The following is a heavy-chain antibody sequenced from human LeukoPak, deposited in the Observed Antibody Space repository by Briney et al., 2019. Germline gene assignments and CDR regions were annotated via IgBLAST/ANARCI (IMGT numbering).Heavy chain of an antibody. Sequence: GSLRLSCVASGFTFNNYAMSWVRQAPGRGLEWASSTAGSGISKDYADSVKGRFTISKDKSKNTLYLQMDNLRAEDTGVYFCARLPTFYCDSSGYHYDYWGQGTLVTVSS. CDR3: ARLPTFYCDSSGYHYDY. J-gene: IGHJ4*02. CDR1: GFTFNNYA. CDR2: TAGSGISK. D-gene: IGHD3-22*01. V-gene: IGHV3-23*01.